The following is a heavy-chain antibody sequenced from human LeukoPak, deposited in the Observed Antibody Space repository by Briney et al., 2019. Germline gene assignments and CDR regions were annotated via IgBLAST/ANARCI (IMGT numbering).Heavy chain of an antibody. CDR2: IYDGGTT. CDR3: ARGGAVSKAASAPDY. J-gene: IGHJ4*02. D-gene: IGHD4-11*01. CDR1: GFSVSTSR. Sequence: GGSLRLSCEVSGFSVSTSRMSWVRQAPDKGLEWASVIYDGGTTQYADSVKGRFTISRDNSKNTLYFQMNSLRAEDTAVYYCARGGAVSKAASAPDYWGQGTLVTVS. V-gene: IGHV3-53*01.